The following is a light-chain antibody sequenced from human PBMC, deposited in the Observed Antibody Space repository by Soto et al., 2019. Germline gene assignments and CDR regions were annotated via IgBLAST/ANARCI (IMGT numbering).Light chain of an antibody. CDR3: QQFSSFPQT. CDR2: GAT. CDR1: QGIRYY. J-gene: IGKJ1*01. V-gene: IGKV1-12*01. Sequence: DIQMTQSPSSVSASVGDRVTITCRASQGIRYYLAWYQQKPGKAPKLLIYGATNLQSGVPSRFSGGGSGTDFTLTITSLQPEDFATYYCQQFSSFPQTFGQGTTVEI.